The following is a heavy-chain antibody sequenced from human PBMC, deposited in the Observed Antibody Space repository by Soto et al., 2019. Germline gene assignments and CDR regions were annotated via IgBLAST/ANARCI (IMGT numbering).Heavy chain of an antibody. CDR3: ANYLYYYGPFDY. Sequence: GGSLRLSCADSGITFTRYWMSWVRQAPGKGPEWVATINLDGSEKFYVDSVKGRFTISRDNAKNSLYLQMNSLRAEDTAVYYCANYLYYYGPFDYWGQGTLVTVPQ. CDR2: INLDGSEK. CDR1: GITFTRYW. V-gene: IGHV3-7*01. J-gene: IGHJ4*02. D-gene: IGHD3-10*01.